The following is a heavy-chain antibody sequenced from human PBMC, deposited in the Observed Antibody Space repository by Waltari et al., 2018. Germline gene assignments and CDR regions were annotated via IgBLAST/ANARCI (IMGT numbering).Heavy chain of an antibody. J-gene: IGHJ4*02. CDR2: FRGSGKI. CDR1: GDYLSDTYW. D-gene: IGHD2-15*01. Sequence: QLHLEQSGSGLVEPSGTLSLICAVSGDYLSDTYWWSWVRQAPVKGLEWIGHFRGSGKINYNPSFASRVTVSVDTSTAQFSLKVTSAAAEDAAVYYCARDRGRGLYLDAWSEGILVTVSP. CDR3: ARDRGRGLYLDA. V-gene: IGHV4-4*02.